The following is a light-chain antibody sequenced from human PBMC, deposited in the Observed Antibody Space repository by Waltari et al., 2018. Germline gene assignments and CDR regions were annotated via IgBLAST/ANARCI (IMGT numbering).Light chain of an antibody. Sequence: QPELTQSPSASASLGASVKLTCILSSGHSSYALAWPQQQPQKGPRYLMKLNSDGSHNKGDGIPDRFSGSSSGAERYLTISSLQSEDEADYYCQTWGTGTHVVFGGGTKLTVL. CDR2: LNSDGSH. CDR1: SGHSSYA. V-gene: IGLV4-69*01. CDR3: QTWGTGTHVV. J-gene: IGLJ2*01.